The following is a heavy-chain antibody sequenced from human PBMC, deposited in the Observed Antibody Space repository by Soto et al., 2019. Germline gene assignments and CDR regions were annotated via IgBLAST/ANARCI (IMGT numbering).Heavy chain of an antibody. CDR1: GFTFSSYS. V-gene: IGHV3-48*01. J-gene: IGHJ6*02. CDR3: ARDCSGGSCYSPYYYYGMDV. D-gene: IGHD2-15*01. Sequence: PGGSLRLSCAASGFTFSSYSMNWVRQAPGKGLEWVSYISSSSSTIYYADSVKGRFTISRDNAKNSLYLQMNSLRAEDTAVYYCARDCSGGSCYSPYYYYGMDVWGQGTTVTVSS. CDR2: ISSSSSTI.